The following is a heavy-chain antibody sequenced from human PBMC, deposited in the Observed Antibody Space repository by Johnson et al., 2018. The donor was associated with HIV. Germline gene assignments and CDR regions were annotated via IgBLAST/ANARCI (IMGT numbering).Heavy chain of an antibody. CDR3: ARGAYYYLI. CDR2: IKQDGSET. V-gene: IGHV3-7*01. D-gene: IGHD3-22*01. J-gene: IGHJ3*01. Sequence: VQLVESGGGVVQPGGSLRFSCAASGFSVSDNYVSWVRQAPGKGLEWVANIKQDGSETFYADSVKGRFIISRDNARNSVFLQMNSLRAEDTAVYYCARGAYYYLIWGQGTMVTVSS. CDR1: GFSVSDNY.